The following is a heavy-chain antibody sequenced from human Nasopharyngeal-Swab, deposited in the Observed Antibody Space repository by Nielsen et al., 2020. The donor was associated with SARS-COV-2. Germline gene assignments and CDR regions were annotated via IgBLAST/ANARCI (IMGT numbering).Heavy chain of an antibody. CDR1: GFTFSSYG. J-gene: IGHJ3*02. Sequence: GESLKISCAASGFTFSSYGIHWVRQAPGKGLEWLAVISYDGGNKYYADSAKGRCTISRDNSKNTLYLQMNSLRPEDTAVYYCAKDVGRVGRTAGTFDIWGQGTMVTVSS. D-gene: IGHD6-13*01. V-gene: IGHV3-30*18. CDR2: ISYDGGNK. CDR3: AKDVGRVGRTAGTFDI.